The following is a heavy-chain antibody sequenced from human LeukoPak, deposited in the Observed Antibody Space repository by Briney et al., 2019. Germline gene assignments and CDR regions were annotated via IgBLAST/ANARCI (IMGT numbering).Heavy chain of an antibody. CDR3: ARRYFDY. CDR1: GLIFSDAW. CDR2: IKQDGSEK. Sequence: GGSPRLSCAASGLIFSDAWMGWVRQAPGKGLEWVANIKQDGSEKYYVDSVKGRFTISRDNAKNSLYLQMNSLRAEDTAVYYCARRYFDYWGQGTLVTVSS. J-gene: IGHJ4*02. V-gene: IGHV3-7*03.